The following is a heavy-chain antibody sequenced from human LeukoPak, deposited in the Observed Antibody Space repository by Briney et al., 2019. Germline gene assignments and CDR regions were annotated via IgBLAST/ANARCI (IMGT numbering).Heavy chain of an antibody. D-gene: IGHD3-16*01. Sequence: GGSLRLSCAASGFTFSSYAMSWVRQAPGKGLEWVSAISGSGGSTYYADSVKGRFTISRDNARNSLYLQMNSLRAEDTAVYYCARGLSSAASGMGGVFDYWGQGTLVTVSS. CDR1: GFTFSSYA. V-gene: IGHV3-23*01. CDR3: ARGLSSAASGMGGVFDY. J-gene: IGHJ4*02. CDR2: ISGSGGST.